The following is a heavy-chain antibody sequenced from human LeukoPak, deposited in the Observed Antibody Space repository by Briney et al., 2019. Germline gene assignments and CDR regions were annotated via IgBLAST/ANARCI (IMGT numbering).Heavy chain of an antibody. CDR3: ARERRSRGWYTSYNWFDP. D-gene: IGHD6-19*01. J-gene: IGHJ5*02. V-gene: IGHV4-61*02. CDR1: GGSISSGSYY. CDR2: IYTSGST. Sequence: SETLSLTCTVSGGSISSGSYYWSWIRQPAGKVLEWIGRIYTSGSTNYNPSLKSRVTISVDTSKNQFSLKLSSVTAADTAVYFCARERRSRGWYTSYNWFDPWGQGTLVTVSS.